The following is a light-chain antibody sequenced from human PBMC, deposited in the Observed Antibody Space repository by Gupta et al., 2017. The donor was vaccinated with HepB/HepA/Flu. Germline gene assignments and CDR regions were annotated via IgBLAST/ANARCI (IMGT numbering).Light chain of an antibody. Sequence: EAVLPQSPGTLSLSPGERVTFSCRASQSISYLAWYQQKPGQTPRLLISGASTRAAGIPDRVSGSGSGTDFTILISRLEPEDFAVYYCQHYGGAPLFTCGAGTRVDIK. CDR3: QHYGGAPLFT. CDR1: QSISY. J-gene: IGKJ4*01. V-gene: IGKV3-20*01. CDR2: GAS.